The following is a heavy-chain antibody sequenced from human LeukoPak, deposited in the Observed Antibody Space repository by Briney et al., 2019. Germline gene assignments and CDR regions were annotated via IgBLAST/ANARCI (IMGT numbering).Heavy chain of an antibody. J-gene: IGHJ4*02. CDR3: ARDGQFGGAPRY. CDR1: GYTFTSYG. D-gene: IGHD3-16*01. CDR2: ISACNGNT. V-gene: IGHV1-18*01. Sequence: ASVKVSCKASGYTFTSYGISWVRQAPGQGLEWMGWISACNGNTNYAQNLQGRLTMTTDTSTSTAYMELRSLRSDDTAVYYCARDGQFGGAPRYWGQGTLVTVSS.